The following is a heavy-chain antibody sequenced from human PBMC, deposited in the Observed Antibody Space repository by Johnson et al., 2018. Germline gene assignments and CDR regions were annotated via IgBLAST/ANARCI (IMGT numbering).Heavy chain of an antibody. CDR3: AGDRRGRGYSYGYYYYYGMDG. CDR2: IIPIFGTA. V-gene: IGHV1-69*01. D-gene: IGHD5-18*01. Sequence: QVQLVESGAEVKKPGSSVKVSCKASGGTFSSYAISWVRQAPGQGLEWMGGIIPIFGTANYAQKFQGRVTITADESTSTAYMELSSRRSEDTAVDYCAGDRRGRGYSYGYYYYYGMDGWGQGTTVTVSS. CDR1: GGTFSSYA. J-gene: IGHJ6*02.